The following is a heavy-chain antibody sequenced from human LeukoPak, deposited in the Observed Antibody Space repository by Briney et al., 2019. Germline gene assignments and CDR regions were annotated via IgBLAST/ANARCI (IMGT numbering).Heavy chain of an antibody. J-gene: IGHJ4*02. D-gene: IGHD4-17*01. V-gene: IGHV4-38-2*02. CDR1: GYSISRGYY. CDR3: ARGALETVTTSD. CDR2: IYHSGST. Sequence: KPSETLSLTCTVSGYSISRGYYGGWIRQPPGKGREWIGSIYHSGSTYYNPSLKSRVTISVDTSKNHFALKLSSVTAADTAVYYCARGALETVTTSDWGQGTLVTVSS.